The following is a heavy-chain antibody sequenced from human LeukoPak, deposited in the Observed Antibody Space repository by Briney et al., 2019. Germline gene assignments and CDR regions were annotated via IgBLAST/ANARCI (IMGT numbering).Heavy chain of an antibody. CDR1: GFTFSSYG. V-gene: IGHV3-23*01. CDR3: SRDSGGYKGGYYYYYMDV. D-gene: IGHD3-22*01. CDR2: ISASGGGT. J-gene: IGHJ6*03. Sequence: GGSLRLSCAASGFTFSSYGMSWVRQAPGKGLEWVSAISASGGGTYYADSVKGRFTISRDNAKNSLYLQMNSLRAEDTALYYCSRDSGGYKGGYYYYYMDVWGKGTTVTISS.